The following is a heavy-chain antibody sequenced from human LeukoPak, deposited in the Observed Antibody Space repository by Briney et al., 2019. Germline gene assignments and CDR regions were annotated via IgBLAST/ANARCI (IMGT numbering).Heavy chain of an antibody. Sequence: PGGSLRLSCAASGFTFSSYWMYWVRQAPGKGLVWVSRINSDGSSTSYADSVKGRFTISRDNAKNTLYLQMNSLRAEDTAVYYCARPLGYCSSTSCHILDGMDVWGQGTTVTVSS. CDR2: INSDGSST. CDR1: GFTFSSYW. V-gene: IGHV3-74*01. D-gene: IGHD2-2*01. J-gene: IGHJ6*02. CDR3: ARPLGYCSSTSCHILDGMDV.